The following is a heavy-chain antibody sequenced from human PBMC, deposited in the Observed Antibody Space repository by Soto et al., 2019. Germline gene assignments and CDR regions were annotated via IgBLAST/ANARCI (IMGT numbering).Heavy chain of an antibody. CDR2: IIPIFGTA. V-gene: IGHV1-69*13. CDR3: ARAGRGIPAATANYYYGMDV. CDR1: GGTFSSYA. D-gene: IGHD2-2*01. J-gene: IGHJ6*02. Sequence: GASVKVSCKASGGTFSSYAISWVRQAPGQGLEWMGGIIPIFGTANYAQKFQGRVTITADESTSTAYMELSSLRSEDTAVYYCARAGRGIPAATANYYYGMDVWGQGTTVTVSS.